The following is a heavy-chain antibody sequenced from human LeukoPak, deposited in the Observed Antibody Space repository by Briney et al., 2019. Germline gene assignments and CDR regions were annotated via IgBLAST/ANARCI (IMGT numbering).Heavy chain of an antibody. Sequence: SETLSLTCAVYGGSFSGYYWSWIRQPPGKGLEWIGEINHSGSTNYNPSLKSRVTISVDTSKNQFSLKLSSVTAADTAVYYCARSQNWNYVKNWCDPWCQGTLVNVSS. CDR2: INHSGST. CDR3: ARSQNWNYVKNWCDP. CDR1: GGSFSGYY. D-gene: IGHD1-7*01. J-gene: IGHJ5*02. V-gene: IGHV4-34*01.